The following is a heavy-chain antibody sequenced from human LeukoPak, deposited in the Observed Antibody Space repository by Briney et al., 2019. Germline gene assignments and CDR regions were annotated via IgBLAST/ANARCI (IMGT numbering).Heavy chain of an antibody. CDR3: ARDPRDGYVWGSYSWAQFDY. J-gene: IGHJ4*02. Sequence: GGSLRLSCAASGFTFSSYSMNWVRQAPGKGLEWVSSISSSSSYIYYADSVKGRFTISRDNAKNSLYLQMNSLRAEDTAVYYCARDPRDGYVWGSYSWAQFDYWGQGTLVTVSS. CDR1: GFTFSSYS. D-gene: IGHD3-16*01. V-gene: IGHV3-21*01. CDR2: ISSSSSYI.